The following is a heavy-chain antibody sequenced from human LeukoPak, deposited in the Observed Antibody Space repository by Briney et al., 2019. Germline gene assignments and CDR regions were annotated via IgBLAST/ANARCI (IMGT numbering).Heavy chain of an antibody. CDR1: GESFSGNY. Sequence: SETLSLTCAVFGESFSGNYWSWIRQPPGKGLEWIGEIHHSGSTNYNPSLKSRVTISLDTSKNQFSLKLSSVTAADTAVYYCAAGMYRPDYWGQGTLVTVSS. D-gene: IGHD3-16*02. V-gene: IGHV4-34*01. CDR2: IHHSGST. CDR3: AAGMYRPDY. J-gene: IGHJ4*02.